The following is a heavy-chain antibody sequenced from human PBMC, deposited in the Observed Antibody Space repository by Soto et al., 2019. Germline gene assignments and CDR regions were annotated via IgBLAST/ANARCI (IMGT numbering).Heavy chain of an antibody. J-gene: IGHJ4*02. CDR1: GYTFTDYG. V-gene: IGHV1-18*01. Sequence: QVHLVQSGAEVEKPGASVKVSSKASGYTFTDYGKSWVRQAPGQGLQWMGWITAFNGNTKYAQQCQGRVTMTTDTSTSTAYRDRRSLESEDTCVYYCARISQSDFWSGYYYFFDYWGQGTLVTVSS. CDR3: ARISQSDFWSGYYYFFDY. CDR2: ITAFNGNT. D-gene: IGHD3-3*01.